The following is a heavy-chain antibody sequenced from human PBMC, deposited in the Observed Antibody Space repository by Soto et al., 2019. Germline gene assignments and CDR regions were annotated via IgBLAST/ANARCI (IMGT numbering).Heavy chain of an antibody. CDR3: ASDRAWRLLQWSINY. V-gene: IGHV3-30-3*01. CDR1: GFTFSSYA. D-gene: IGHD3-3*01. Sequence: PGGSLRLSCAASGFTFSSYAMHWVRQAPGKGLEWVAIISYDGNNEYYADSVKGRFTISRDNSKNTLYLQMNSLRAEDTAIYYCASDRAWRLLQWSINYRGPGTLVTLSS. J-gene: IGHJ4*02. CDR2: ISYDGNNE.